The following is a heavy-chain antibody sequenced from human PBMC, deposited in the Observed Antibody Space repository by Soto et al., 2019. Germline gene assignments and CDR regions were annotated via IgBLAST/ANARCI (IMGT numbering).Heavy chain of an antibody. V-gene: IGHV3-23*01. CDR3: ARGQRALITYGPFDP. J-gene: IGHJ5*02. CDR1: GFTFSSYA. Sequence: EVQLLESGGDLIQPGGSLRLSCAASGFTFSSYAMTWVRQAPGKGLEWVSIISGTGGYTYYTDSVKGRFTISRDESKNPLFLRMNSLRAADTAVYYCARGQRALITYGPFDPWGQGTLVTVSS. D-gene: IGHD4-17*01. CDR2: ISGTGGYT.